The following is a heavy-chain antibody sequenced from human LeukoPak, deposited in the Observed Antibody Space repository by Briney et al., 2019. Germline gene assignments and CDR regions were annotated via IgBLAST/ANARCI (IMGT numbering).Heavy chain of an antibody. CDR3: ARGRPYGDYFDY. Sequence: PSETLSLTCTVSGGSISNNNYYWTWIRQPAGKGLEWIGRLNPSGTTNYNSSLESRVTISADTSENQFSLKLSSVTAADTAVYYCARGRPYGDYFDYWGQGALVTVSS. J-gene: IGHJ4*02. CDR1: GGSISNNNYY. V-gene: IGHV4-61*02. CDR2: LNPSGTT. D-gene: IGHD4-17*01.